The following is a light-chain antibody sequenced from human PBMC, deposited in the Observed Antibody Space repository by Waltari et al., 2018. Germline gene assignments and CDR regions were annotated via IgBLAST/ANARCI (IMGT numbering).Light chain of an antibody. V-gene: IGKV2-40*01. Sequence: DIVMTQTPLSLPITPGESASISCRSTQSLLHSNGNIYLHWYLQKPGQSPQLLIYGGSNRASGVPDRFSGSGAGTDFTLKSSNVEAEDIGVYYCEQAIAFPWTFGQGTKVEIK. CDR2: GGS. J-gene: IGKJ1*01. CDR3: EQAIAFPWT. CDR1: QSLLHSNGNIY.